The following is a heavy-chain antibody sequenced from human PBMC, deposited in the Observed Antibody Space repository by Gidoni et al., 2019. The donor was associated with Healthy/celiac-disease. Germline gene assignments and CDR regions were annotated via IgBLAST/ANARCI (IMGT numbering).Heavy chain of an antibody. V-gene: IGHV4-34*01. D-gene: IGHD2-21*02. J-gene: IGHJ3*02. Sequence: QVQLQQWGAGLLKPSATLSLTCAVYGGSFSGYYWSWIRQPPGKGLEWIGEINHSGSTNYNPSLKSRVTISVDTSKNQFSLKLSSVTAADTAVYYCARGRVPSYGGNSPHAFDIWGQGTMVTVSS. CDR3: ARGRVPSYGGNSPHAFDI. CDR1: GGSFSGYY. CDR2: INHSGST.